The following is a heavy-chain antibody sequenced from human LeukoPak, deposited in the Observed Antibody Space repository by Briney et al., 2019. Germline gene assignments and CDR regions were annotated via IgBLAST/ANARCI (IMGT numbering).Heavy chain of an antibody. J-gene: IGHJ4*02. CDR2: INTNTGNP. CDR3: AREVAPGGFDY. D-gene: IGHD4-23*01. Sequence: GASVKVSCKASGYTLTSYAMNWVRQAPGQGLEWMGWINTNTGNPTYAQGFTGRFVFSLDTSVSTAYLQISSLKAEDSAVYYCAREVAPGGFDYWGQGTLVTVSS. V-gene: IGHV7-4-1*02. CDR1: GYTLTSYA.